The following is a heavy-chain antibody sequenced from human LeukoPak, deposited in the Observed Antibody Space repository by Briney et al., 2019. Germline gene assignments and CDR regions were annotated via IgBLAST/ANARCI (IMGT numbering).Heavy chain of an antibody. V-gene: IGHV5-51*01. CDR3: ARPVENLSGSYGEPDDSTGAFDI. Sequence: GESLKISCKGSGYSFTSYWIGWVRRMPGKGLEWMGIIYPGDSDTRYSPSFQGQVTISADKSISTAYLQWSSLKASDTAMYYCARPVENLSGSYGEPDDSTGAFDIWGQGTMVTVSS. CDR2: IYPGDSDT. CDR1: GYSFTSYW. D-gene: IGHD1-26*01. J-gene: IGHJ3*02.